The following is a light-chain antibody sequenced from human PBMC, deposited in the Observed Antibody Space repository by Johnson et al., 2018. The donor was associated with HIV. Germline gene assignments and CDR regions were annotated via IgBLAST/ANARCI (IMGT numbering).Light chain of an antibody. V-gene: IGLV1-51*02. CDR3: GAWDTSLSAGGV. Sequence: QSVLTQPPSVSAAPGQKVTISCSGSSSNIGNNYVSWYQQLPGTAPKLLIYENNKRPSGIPDRFSGSKSGTSATLGITGLQTGDEADYYCGAWDTSLSAGGVFGTGTKVPFL. CDR1: SSNIGNNY. CDR2: ENN. J-gene: IGLJ1*01.